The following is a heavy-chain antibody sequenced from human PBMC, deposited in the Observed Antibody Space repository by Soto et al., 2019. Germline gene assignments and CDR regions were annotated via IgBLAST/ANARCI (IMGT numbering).Heavy chain of an antibody. CDR1: GYSSIALS. CDR2: FDPEDGET. J-gene: IGHJ4*01. V-gene: IGHV1-24*01. Sequence: KGSCNVPGYSSIALSMXCVGQASGKGLEWMGRFDPEDGETVYAQKFQGRITITEHTSTETAYMELSSLRSEDKPVYHCAKAGIVVTSQPQLGYWGHGILVTVSS. D-gene: IGHD3-22*01. CDR3: AKAGIVVTSQPQLGY.